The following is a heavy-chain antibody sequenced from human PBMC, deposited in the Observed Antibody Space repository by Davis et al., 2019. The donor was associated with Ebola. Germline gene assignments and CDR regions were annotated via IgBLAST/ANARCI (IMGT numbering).Heavy chain of an antibody. CDR3: ARRSSQALD. D-gene: IGHD6-6*01. CDR1: GFTFSNYA. CDR2: FSGNGLGT. V-gene: IGHV3-23*01. J-gene: IGHJ4*02. Sequence: GESLKISCAASGFTFSNYAMSWVRQAPGKGLEWVSGFSGNGLGTYYADSVKGRFTISRDNAKNSLYLQMNSLRAEDTAVYYCARRSSQALDWGQGTLVTVSS.